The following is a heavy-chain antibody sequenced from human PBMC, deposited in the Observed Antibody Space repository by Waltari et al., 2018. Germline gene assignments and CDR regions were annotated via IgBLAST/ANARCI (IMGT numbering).Heavy chain of an antibody. J-gene: IGHJ4*02. CDR1: GVTFTSYA. CDR3: ARGWGFRNYCDY. V-gene: IGHV1-69*05. Sequence: QVQLVQPGAEVKKPGSSVKVSCTASGVTFTSYALSWVRQAPGQGLEWLGGILPTFGTANYAQKYQGKVTITTDESTSTADMELSSLRSENTAVYYCARGWGFRNYCDYWGQGTLVTVSS. D-gene: IGHD2-21*01. CDR2: ILPTFGTA.